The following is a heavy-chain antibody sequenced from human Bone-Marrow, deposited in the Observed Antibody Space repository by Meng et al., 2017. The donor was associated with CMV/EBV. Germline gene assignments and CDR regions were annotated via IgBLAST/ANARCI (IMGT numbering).Heavy chain of an antibody. D-gene: IGHD2-2*01. CDR3: ARSTLYQLLDF. V-gene: IGHV4-31*11. CDR2: IYYSGST. Sequence: CAVSCGCIGSGGYYWGSIRQHPGEGLEWLGYIYYSGSTYYNPSLKGRVTISVDTSKNQFSLKLSSVTAADTAVYYCARSTLYQLLDFWGQGTLVTVSS. J-gene: IGHJ4*02. CDR1: CGCIGSGGYY.